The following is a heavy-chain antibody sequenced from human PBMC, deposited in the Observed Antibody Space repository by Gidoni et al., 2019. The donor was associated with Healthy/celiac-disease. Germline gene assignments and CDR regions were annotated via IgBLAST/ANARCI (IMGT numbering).Heavy chain of an antibody. CDR1: GGTFSSYA. D-gene: IGHD3-22*01. J-gene: IGHJ3*02. Sequence: QVQLVQSGAEVKKPGSSVKVSCKASGGTFSSYAISWVRQAPGQGLEWMGGIIPIFGTANYAQKFQGRVTITADESTSTAYMELSSLRSEDTAVYYCASYDSSGYPDLNDAFDIWGQGTMVTVSS. CDR3: ASYDSSGYPDLNDAFDI. CDR2: IIPIFGTA. V-gene: IGHV1-69*01.